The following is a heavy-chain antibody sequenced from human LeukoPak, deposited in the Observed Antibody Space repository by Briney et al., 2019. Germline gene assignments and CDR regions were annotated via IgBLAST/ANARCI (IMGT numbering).Heavy chain of an antibody. CDR1: GYTFTSYY. CDR2: INPSGGST. CDR3: ARNKWNYYDSSGYYFFDY. V-gene: IGHV1-46*01. Sequence: ASVKVSCKASGYTFTSYYMHWVRQAPGKGLEWMGLINPSGGSTSYAQKFQGRVTMTRDTSTSTVYMELSSLRSEDTAVYYCARNKWNYYDSSGYYFFDYWGQGTLVTVSS. J-gene: IGHJ4*02. D-gene: IGHD3-22*01.